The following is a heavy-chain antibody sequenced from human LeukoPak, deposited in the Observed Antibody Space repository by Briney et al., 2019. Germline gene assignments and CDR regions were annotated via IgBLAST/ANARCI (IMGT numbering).Heavy chain of an antibody. J-gene: IGHJ4*02. CDR1: GLTFSSYA. Sequence: QPGGSLRLSCAASGLTFSSYAMSWVRRAPGKGLECVSVISGSGDSTYYADSVKGRLTISRDNSKNTLFMQMNSLRADDTAVYYCAKGHSDYGTGFDQWGQGTLVSVSS. CDR3: AKGHSDYGTGFDQ. CDR2: ISGSGDST. D-gene: IGHD4-17*01. V-gene: IGHV3-23*01.